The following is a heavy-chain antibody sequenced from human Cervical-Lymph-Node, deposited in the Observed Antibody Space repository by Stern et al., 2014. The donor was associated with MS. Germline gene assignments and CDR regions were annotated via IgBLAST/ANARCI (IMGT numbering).Heavy chain of an antibody. D-gene: IGHD3-9*01. J-gene: IGHJ6*02. V-gene: IGHV3-30*01. CDR1: GFTFSSYA. Sequence: VQLVESGGGVVQPGRSLRLSCAASGFTFSSYAMHWVRQAPGKGLEWVAVISYDGSNKYYADSVKGRFTISRDNSKNTLYLQMNSLRAEDTAVYYCARELDFNYGMDVWGQGTTVTVSS. CDR2: ISYDGSNK. CDR3: ARELDFNYGMDV.